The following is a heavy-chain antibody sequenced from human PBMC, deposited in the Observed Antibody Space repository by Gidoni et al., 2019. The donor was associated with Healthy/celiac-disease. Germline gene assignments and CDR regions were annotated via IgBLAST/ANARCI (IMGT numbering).Heavy chain of an antibody. CDR1: GFTFISYE. CDR3: ARRRRGELLAWYFDL. J-gene: IGHJ2*01. D-gene: IGHD1-26*01. Sequence: EVQLVESGGGLVQPGGSMRLSCAASGFTFISYEMNWGRQAPGKGLEWASYISSSGSTIYYADSVKGRFTISRDNAKNSLYLQMNSLRAEDTAVYYCARRRRGELLAWYFDLWGRGTLVTVSS. V-gene: IGHV3-48*03. CDR2: ISSSGSTI.